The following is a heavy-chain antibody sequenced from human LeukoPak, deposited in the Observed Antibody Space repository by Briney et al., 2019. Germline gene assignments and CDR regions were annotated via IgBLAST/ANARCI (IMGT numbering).Heavy chain of an antibody. Sequence: SETLSLTCTISGGSISTYYGSWIRLPPRKGLGWIGYIYYTGSTYYNPSRKTRVTISPHPSKNQFSLKLSSVAAADGAVYYCARAGYGYGTGYYFDYWGQGALVTVSS. D-gene: IGHD5-18*01. CDR1: GGSISTYY. V-gene: IGHV4-59*01. J-gene: IGHJ4*02. CDR2: IYYTGST. CDR3: ARAGYGYGTGYYFDY.